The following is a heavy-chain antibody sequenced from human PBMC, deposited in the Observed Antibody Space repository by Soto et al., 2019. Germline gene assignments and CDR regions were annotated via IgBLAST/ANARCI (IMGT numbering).Heavy chain of an antibody. J-gene: IGHJ2*01. D-gene: IGHD3-10*01. CDR1: GFTFINYA. V-gene: IGHV3-23*01. Sequence: EVQLLESGGGLVQPGGSLRLSCAGSGFTFINYAMNWVRQAPGKGLEWVSTISGGGDAPFFADSVRGRFTISRDNSKNTVPLQMTNLGVDDTAVYFCARKVPGSTSRPDYWYFDLWGRGTLVTVSS. CDR2: ISGGGDAP. CDR3: ARKVPGSTSRPDYWYFDL.